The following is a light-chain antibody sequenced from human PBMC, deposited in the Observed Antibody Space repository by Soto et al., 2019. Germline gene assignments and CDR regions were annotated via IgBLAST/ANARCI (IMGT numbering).Light chain of an antibody. CDR2: EVT. Sequence: QSVLTQPPSASGCPGQSVTSSWAGSSNEVGGYNYVSWYQHHPGKVPKLMIYEVTKRPSGVPDRFSGSRSGNTASLTVSGLQAEDEADYYCSSYAGSNIHYVFGGGTKVTVL. CDR3: SSYAGSNIHYV. J-gene: IGLJ1*01. V-gene: IGLV2-8*01. CDR1: SNEVGGYNY.